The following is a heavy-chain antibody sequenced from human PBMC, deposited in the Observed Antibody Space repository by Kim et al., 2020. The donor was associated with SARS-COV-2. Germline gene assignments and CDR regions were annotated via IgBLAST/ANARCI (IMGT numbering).Heavy chain of an antibody. Sequence: SYNPTLKSRVTISVDTSKNQFSLKLRSVTAADTAVYFCARDKFADYQYFDHWGQGTLVTVSS. CDR3: ARDKFADYQYFDH. V-gene: IGHV4-31*02. J-gene: IGHJ4*02. D-gene: IGHD4-17*01.